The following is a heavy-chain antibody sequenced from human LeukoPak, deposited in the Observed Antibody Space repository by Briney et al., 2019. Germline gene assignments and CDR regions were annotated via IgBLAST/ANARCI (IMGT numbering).Heavy chain of an antibody. CDR1: GGPLSSYY. CDR2: IYYSGST. Sequence: PSDTLSLTCTVSGGPLSSYYWSWIRQPPGKGLEWIGYIYYSGSTNYNPSLTSRVTISVDTSKNQFSLNLSSVTAADTAVYYCAGVYSSYYLDYWGQRTLVTVPS. D-gene: IGHD6-13*01. V-gene: IGHV4-59*07. CDR3: AGVYSSYYLDY. J-gene: IGHJ4*02.